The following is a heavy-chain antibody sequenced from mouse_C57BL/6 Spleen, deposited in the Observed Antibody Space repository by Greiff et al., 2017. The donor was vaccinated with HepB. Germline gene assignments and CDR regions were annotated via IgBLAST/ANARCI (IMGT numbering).Heavy chain of an antibody. CDR3: ARELGPYFDY. CDR1: GFTFSDYY. D-gene: IGHD4-1*01. J-gene: IGHJ2*01. V-gene: IGHV5-16*01. CDR2: INYDGSST. Sequence: EVQLVESEGGLVQPGSSMKLSCTASGFTFSDYYMAWVRQVPEKGLEWVANINYDGSSTYYLDSLKSRFIISRDNAKNILYLQMSSLKSEDTATYYCARELGPYFDYWGQGTTLTVSS.